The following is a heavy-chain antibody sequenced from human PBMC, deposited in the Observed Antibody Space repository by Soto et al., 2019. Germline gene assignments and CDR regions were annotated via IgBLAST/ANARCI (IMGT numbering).Heavy chain of an antibody. CDR1: GFTFSHYA. CDR3: ARDRVYYYDSSGYYNFDF. Sequence: QVQLVESGGGVVQPGRSLRVSCAASGFTFSHYAMHWVRQAPGKGLEWVAVVSYDETKQFYADSVKGRFTISRDSSKSTLYLQMNNLRDEDTAVYYCARDRVYYYDSSGYYNFDFWGQGTLVTVSS. D-gene: IGHD3-22*01. J-gene: IGHJ4*02. V-gene: IGHV3-30-3*01. CDR2: VSYDETKQ.